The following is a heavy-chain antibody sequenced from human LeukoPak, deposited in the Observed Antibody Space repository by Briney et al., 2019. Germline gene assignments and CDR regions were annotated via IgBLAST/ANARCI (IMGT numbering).Heavy chain of an antibody. J-gene: IGHJ4*02. V-gene: IGHV3-11*03. CDR3: ARRGGSYNDY. CDR1: GFTFSDYH. Sequence: GGSLRLSCAASGFTFSDYHMTWIRQAPGKGLEWVSYISGSSIYTRYADSVKGRFTISRDNAKNSLYLQMNSLRAEDTALYYCARRGGSYNDYWGQGTLVTVSS. CDR2: ISGSSIYT. D-gene: IGHD1-26*01.